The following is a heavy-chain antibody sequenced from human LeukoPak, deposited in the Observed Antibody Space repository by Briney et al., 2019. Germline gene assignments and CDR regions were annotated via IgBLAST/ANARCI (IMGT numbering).Heavy chain of an antibody. CDR3: ASSRSGWYRGWFDP. Sequence: SETLSLTCAVYGGSFSGYYWSWIRQPPGKGLEWIGEINHSGSTNYNPSLKSRVTISVDTSKNQSSLKLSSVTAADTAVYYCASSRSGWYRGWFDPWGQGTLVTVSS. J-gene: IGHJ5*02. CDR1: GGSFSGYY. CDR2: INHSGST. V-gene: IGHV4-34*01. D-gene: IGHD6-13*01.